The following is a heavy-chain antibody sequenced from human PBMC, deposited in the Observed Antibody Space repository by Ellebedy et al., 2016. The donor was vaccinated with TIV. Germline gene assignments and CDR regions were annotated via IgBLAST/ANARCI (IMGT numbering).Heavy chain of an antibody. CDR2: IYYSGST. D-gene: IGHD3-10*02. V-gene: IGHV4-61*01. CDR3: ARDVRDCSGSSD. Sequence: SETLSLTCTVSGGSISSSSYYWGWIRQPPGKGLEWIGYIYYSGSTNYNPSLKSRVTISVDTSKNQFSLKLSSVTAADTAVYYCARDVRDCSGSSDWGQGTLVTVSS. CDR1: GGSISSSSYY. J-gene: IGHJ4*02.